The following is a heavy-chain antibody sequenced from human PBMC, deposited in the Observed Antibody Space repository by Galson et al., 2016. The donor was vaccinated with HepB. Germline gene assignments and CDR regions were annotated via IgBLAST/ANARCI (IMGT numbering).Heavy chain of an antibody. J-gene: IGHJ6*02. CDR3: ARMYEIVVRRPYYYAMDV. D-gene: IGHD3-22*01. CDR2: ISRSSNTI. Sequence: SLRLSCAAAGFTFSDYTMNWLRQAPGKGLEWISYISRSSNTIYYADSVKGRFTISRDNAKKSLFLQMNSLRAEDTAEYYCARMYEIVVRRPYYYAMDVWGRGTTVAVSS. CDR1: GFTFSDYT. V-gene: IGHV3-48*01.